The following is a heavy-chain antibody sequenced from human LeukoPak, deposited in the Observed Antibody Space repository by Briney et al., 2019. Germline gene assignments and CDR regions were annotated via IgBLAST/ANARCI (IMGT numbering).Heavy chain of an antibody. J-gene: IGHJ4*02. Sequence: GGSLRLSCAASGFTFSSYGMHWVRQAPGKGLEWVAFIRYDGSNKYYADSVKGRFTISRDNSKNTLYLQRNSLRAEDTAVYYCAKDKDSTNWYFDYWGQGTLVTVSS. V-gene: IGHV3-30*02. CDR1: GFTFSSYG. D-gene: IGHD2-15*01. CDR2: IRYDGSNK. CDR3: AKDKDSTNWYFDY.